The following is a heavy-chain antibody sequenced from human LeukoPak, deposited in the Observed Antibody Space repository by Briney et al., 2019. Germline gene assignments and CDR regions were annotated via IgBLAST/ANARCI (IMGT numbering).Heavy chain of an antibody. CDR1: ADSLSSGGHY. J-gene: IGHJ4*02. V-gene: IGHV4-31*03. D-gene: IGHD3-10*01. Sequence: SETLSLTCTVSADSLSSGGHYWAWIRQFPGKGLESIGFIHHSWRSRHNPSLKDRVAISVDTSRKQFALKLSSVTAADTAMYYCARGGNRFGGFCFDYWGQGIQVIVSS. CDR3: ARGGNRFGGFCFDY. CDR2: IHHSWRS.